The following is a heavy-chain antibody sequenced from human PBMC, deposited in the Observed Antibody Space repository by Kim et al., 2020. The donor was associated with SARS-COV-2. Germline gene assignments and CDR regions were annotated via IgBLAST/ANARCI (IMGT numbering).Heavy chain of an antibody. Sequence: GGSLRLSCAASGFTFSSYWMTWVRQAPGKGLEWVGNIKQDGNQNYYVDSVKGRFTISRDNAKNSLYLQMNSLRAEDTAVYYCARDGDLYSSGKDAFDIWGQGTMVTVSS. CDR2: IKQDGNQN. CDR1: GFTFSSYW. D-gene: IGHD6-19*01. V-gene: IGHV3-7*01. CDR3: ARDGDLYSSGKDAFDI. J-gene: IGHJ3*02.